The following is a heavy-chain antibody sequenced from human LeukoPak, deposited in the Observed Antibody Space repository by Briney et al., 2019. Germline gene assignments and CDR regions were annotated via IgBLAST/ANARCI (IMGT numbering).Heavy chain of an antibody. CDR2: VYTSGST. J-gene: IGHJ6*03. Sequence: PLETLSHTCTVPGGSISSYYWSWIPQPPGKGLEWIGYVYTSGSTNYNPAFKSRVIISVDTSKNHFSLKLSSMTAADTAVYYCAKTTVTAYYYYYMDVWGKGTTVTVSS. CDR3: AKTTVTAYYYYYMDV. V-gene: IGHV4-4*09. CDR1: GGSISSYY. D-gene: IGHD4-11*01.